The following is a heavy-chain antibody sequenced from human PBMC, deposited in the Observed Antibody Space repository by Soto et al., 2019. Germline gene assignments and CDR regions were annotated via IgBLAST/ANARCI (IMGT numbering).Heavy chain of an antibody. J-gene: IGHJ6*02. V-gene: IGHV1-18*01. D-gene: IGHD6-19*01. Sequence: QVQLVQSGAEVKKPGASVKVSCKASGYTFTSYGISWVRQAPGQGLEWMGWISAYNGNTNYAQKLQGRVTMTTDTSTSTGYMELRSLRSDDTAVYYCARDSWGQWMIYYYYGMDVWGQGTTVTVSS. CDR2: ISAYNGNT. CDR3: ARDSWGQWMIYYYYGMDV. CDR1: GYTFTSYG.